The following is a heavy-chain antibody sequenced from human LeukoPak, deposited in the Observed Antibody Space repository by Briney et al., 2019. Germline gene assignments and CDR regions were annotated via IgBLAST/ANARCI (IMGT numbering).Heavy chain of an antibody. D-gene: IGHD6-19*01. CDR1: GGSISSYY. Sequence: SETLSLTCTVSGGSISSYYWSWIRQPPGKGLEWIGNAYNSGSTNYNSGSTNNNPSLKSRVTVSVDTSKNQFSLKLSSVTAADTAVYYCARQGSGWSPFDHWGQGTLVTVSS. CDR3: ARQGSGWSPFDH. J-gene: IGHJ4*02. CDR2: AYNSGSTNYNSGST. V-gene: IGHV4-59*01.